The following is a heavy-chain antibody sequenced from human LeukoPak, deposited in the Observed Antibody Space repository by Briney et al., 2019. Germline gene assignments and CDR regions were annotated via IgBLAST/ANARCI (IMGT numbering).Heavy chain of an antibody. V-gene: IGHV3-21*01. Sequence: GGSLRLSCAASGFTFSSYALSWVRQAPGKGLEWVSSISSSSSYIYYADSVKGRFTISRDNAKNSLYLQMNSLRAEDTAVYYCASPARGYSYGYDYWGQGTLVTVSS. D-gene: IGHD5-18*01. CDR1: GFTFSSYA. CDR2: ISSSSSYI. J-gene: IGHJ4*02. CDR3: ASPARGYSYGYDY.